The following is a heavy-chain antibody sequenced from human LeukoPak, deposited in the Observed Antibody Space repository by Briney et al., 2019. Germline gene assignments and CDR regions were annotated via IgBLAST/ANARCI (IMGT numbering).Heavy chain of an antibody. D-gene: IGHD3-10*01. J-gene: IGHJ4*02. CDR3: VRDGFGDYYFDC. V-gene: IGHV4-61*09. CDR2: IYTSGST. Sequence: PSQTLSLTCSVSGGSISSATYSWRWTRQPAGKGLEWIGHIYTSGSTNYNPSLKSRVTISADTSKNQFSQKLSSVTAADTALYYCVRDGFGDYYFDCWGQGTLVTVSS. CDR1: GGSISSATYS.